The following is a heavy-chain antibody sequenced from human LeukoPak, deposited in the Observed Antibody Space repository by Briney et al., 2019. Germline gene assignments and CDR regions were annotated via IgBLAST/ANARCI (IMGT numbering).Heavy chain of an antibody. V-gene: IGHV4-59*01. CDR3: CSSTRGYNWFDP. CDR1: GGSISSYY. J-gene: IGHJ5*02. CDR2: IYDIGST. D-gene: IGHD2-2*01. Sequence: PSETLSLTCTVSGGSISSYYWSWIRQPPGKGLEWIGSIYDIGSTNYNPSLKSRVTISVDTSKNQFSLKLSSVTAADTAVYYCCSSTRGYNWFDPWGQGTLVTVSS.